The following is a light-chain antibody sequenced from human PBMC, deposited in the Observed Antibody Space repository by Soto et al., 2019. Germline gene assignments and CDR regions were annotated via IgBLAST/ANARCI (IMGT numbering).Light chain of an antibody. CDR1: QSVDTW. CDR2: RAS. J-gene: IGKJ1*01. Sequence: DIQMTQSPSTLSASIGDTVTITCRTSQSVDTWLAWYQHKAGKAPNLLIYRASSLATGVPSRFSGSGSGTAFTLTITSLQPDDFATYYCQHYNGYSRMFGQGTQVEIK. CDR3: QHYNGYSRM. V-gene: IGKV1-5*03.